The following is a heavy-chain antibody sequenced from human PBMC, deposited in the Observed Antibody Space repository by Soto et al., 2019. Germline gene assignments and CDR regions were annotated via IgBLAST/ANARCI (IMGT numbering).Heavy chain of an antibody. CDR3: ARSGGSWLPKQPPRLHWYFDL. Sequence: QVQLVQSGAEVKKPGSSVKVSCKASGGTFSSYAISWVRQAPGQGLEWMGGIIPIFGTANYAQKFQGRVTLTADESTSTAYMELSSLRSEDTAVYYCARSGGSWLPKQPPRLHWYFDLWGRGTLVTVSS. CDR2: IIPIFGTA. D-gene: IGHD2-15*01. J-gene: IGHJ2*01. CDR1: GGTFSSYA. V-gene: IGHV1-69*01.